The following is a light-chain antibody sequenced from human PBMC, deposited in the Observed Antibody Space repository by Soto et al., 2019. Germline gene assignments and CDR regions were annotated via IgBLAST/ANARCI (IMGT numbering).Light chain of an antibody. CDR1: QSVSSN. CDR2: GAS. Sequence: EIVMTQSPATLSVSPGERATLSCRASQSVSSNVGWYQQKPGQAPRLLIYGASTRATGIPARFSGSGSGTEFTLTISSLQSEDFAVYYCQQYVNWSWTFGQGTKVEIK. CDR3: QQYVNWSWT. J-gene: IGKJ1*01. V-gene: IGKV3-15*01.